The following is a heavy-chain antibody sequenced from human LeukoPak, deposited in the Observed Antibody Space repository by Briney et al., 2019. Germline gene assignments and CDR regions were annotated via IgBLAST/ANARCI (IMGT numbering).Heavy chain of an antibody. J-gene: IGHJ3*02. CDR1: GYTFTGYY. D-gene: IGHD2-15*01. Sequence: ASVKVSCRASGYTFTGYYMHWVRQAPGQGLEWMGWINPNSGGTNYAQKFQGRVTMTRDTSISTAYMELSRLRSDDTAVYYCAVPEVVVAASGYDDAFDIWGQGTMVTVSS. CDR3: AVPEVVVAASGYDDAFDI. CDR2: INPNSGGT. V-gene: IGHV1-2*02.